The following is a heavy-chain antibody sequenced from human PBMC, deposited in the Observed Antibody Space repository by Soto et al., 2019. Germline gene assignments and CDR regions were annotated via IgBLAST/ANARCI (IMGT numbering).Heavy chain of an antibody. CDR3: ARDTIVATPYYYYYMDV. J-gene: IGHJ6*03. CDR1: GGSISSYY. V-gene: IGHV4-59*01. D-gene: IGHD5-12*01. Sequence: SETLSLTCTVSGGSISSYYWSWIRQPPGKGLEWIGYIYYSGSTNYNPSLKSRGTISVDTSKNQFSLKLSSVTAADTAVYYCARDTIVATPYYYYYMDVWGKGTTVTVSS. CDR2: IYYSGST.